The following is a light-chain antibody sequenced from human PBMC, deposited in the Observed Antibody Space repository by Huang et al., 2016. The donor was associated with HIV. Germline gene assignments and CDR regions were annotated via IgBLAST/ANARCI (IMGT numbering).Light chain of an antibody. CDR3: QQYYRLPQT. CDR1: QSVLYSSNSKNY. V-gene: IGKV4-1*01. CDR2: WAS. J-gene: IGKJ1*01. Sequence: DIVMTQSPDSLTVSLGERATIKCRSSQSVLYSSNSKNYLAWFQQKPGRAPRLLIYWASARESGVPDRFSGSGSRTDFTLTIDRLEAEDAAIYYCQQYYRLPQTFGQGTRVEIK.